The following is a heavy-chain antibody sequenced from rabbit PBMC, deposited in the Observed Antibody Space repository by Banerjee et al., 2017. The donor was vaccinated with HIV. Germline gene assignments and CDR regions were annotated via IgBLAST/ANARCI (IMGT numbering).Heavy chain of an antibody. D-gene: IGHD1-1*01. CDR1: GFSFSSSYY. CDR2: IYAGSSGST. Sequence: QSLEESGGDLVKPGASLTLTCTASGFSFSSSYYMCWVRQAPGKGLEWIACIYAGSSGSTYYASWAKGRFTISKTSSPTVTLQMTSLTAADTATYFCVRSTSGYDIGDLWGPGTLVTVS. J-gene: IGHJ4*01. CDR3: VRSTSGYDIGDL. V-gene: IGHV1S40*01.